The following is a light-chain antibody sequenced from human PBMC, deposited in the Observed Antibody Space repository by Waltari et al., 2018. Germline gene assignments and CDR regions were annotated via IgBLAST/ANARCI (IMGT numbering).Light chain of an antibody. CDR2: EVT. V-gene: IGLV2-18*02. J-gene: IGLJ3*02. CDR1: DSAVGDFDR. Sequence: QSALTQPPSVSGSLGQTVSLSCTGSDSAVGDFDRVSWYRQSPGTAPKLPIYEVTTRPSGVPDRFSGSKSGNTASLTISGLQPEDDADYYCSSYNTRHTWVFGGGTTLTVL. CDR3: SSYNTRHTWV.